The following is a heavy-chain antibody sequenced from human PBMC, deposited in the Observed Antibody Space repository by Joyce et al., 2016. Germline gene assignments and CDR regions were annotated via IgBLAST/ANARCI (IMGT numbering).Heavy chain of an antibody. CDR1: GFSLSSSGVG. CDR2: IYWNVDK. Sequence: QITLKESGPTLVKPTQTLTLTCTCSGFSLSSSGVGVGWIRQPPGKALEWLALIYWNVDKRYSPSLKSRLTITKDTSKNQVVLTMTNMDPVDTATDYCAHSSTWHGVFDFWGQGTLVTVSS. J-gene: IGHJ4*02. V-gene: IGHV2-5*01. CDR3: AHSSTWHGVFDF. D-gene: IGHD6-13*01.